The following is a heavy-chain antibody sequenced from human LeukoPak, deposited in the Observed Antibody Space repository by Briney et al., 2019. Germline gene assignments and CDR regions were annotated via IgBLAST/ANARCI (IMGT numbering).Heavy chain of an antibody. CDR1: GFPFRSYS. J-gene: IGHJ4*02. CDR3: ARVAVPGTYDY. D-gene: IGHD6-19*01. V-gene: IGHV3-64*01. CDR2: ITLDGIST. Sequence: GSLRLSWSASGFPFRSYSIHWVRQAPGKGLEYVSAITLDGISTYYANSVKGRFTISRDNSKNTLYLQMGSLRAEDMAVYYCARVAVPGTYDYWGQGTLVTVSS.